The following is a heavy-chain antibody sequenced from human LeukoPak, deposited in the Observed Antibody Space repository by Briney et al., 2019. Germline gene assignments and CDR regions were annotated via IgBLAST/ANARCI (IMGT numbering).Heavy chain of an antibody. Sequence: GASVKVSCKASGYTFTSYGISWVRQAPGQGLEWMGWISAYNGNTNYAQKLQGRVTMTTDTSTSTAYMELRSLRSDDTAVYYCARAARTGPQLWLPRYFDYWGQGTLVTVSS. D-gene: IGHD5-18*01. CDR1: GYTFTSYG. J-gene: IGHJ4*02. CDR3: ARAARTGPQLWLPRYFDY. V-gene: IGHV1-18*01. CDR2: ISAYNGNT.